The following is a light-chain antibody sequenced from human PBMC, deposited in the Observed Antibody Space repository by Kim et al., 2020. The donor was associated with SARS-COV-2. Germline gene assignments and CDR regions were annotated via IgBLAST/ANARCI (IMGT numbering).Light chain of an antibody. CDR1: PSLPNNP. Sequence: GESASLSCRAIPSLPNNPSPLAWYQQKPGQAPSLLSYAASIRPTGIPDRFSGSGSGTDFTLTISRLEPEDSAVYYCHQYAISPWTCGQGTKVDIK. V-gene: IGKV3-20*01. CDR3: HQYAISPWT. CDR2: AAS. J-gene: IGKJ1*01.